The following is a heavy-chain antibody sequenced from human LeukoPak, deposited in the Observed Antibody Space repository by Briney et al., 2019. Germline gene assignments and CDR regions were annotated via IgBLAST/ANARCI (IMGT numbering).Heavy chain of an antibody. CDR1: GASINSHSYY. D-gene: IGHD2/OR15-2a*01. CDR3: VRHISTNTGYFDS. CDR2: VDYDGTS. J-gene: IGHJ4*02. Sequence: SETLSLTCTVAGASINSHSYYWGWIRQAPGKGLEWIGSVDYDGTSYSNPSPKSRAAVFVDTSRDQFSLDLSLVTAADTALYYCVRHISTNTGYFDSCGQGILVSVSS. V-gene: IGHV4-39*01.